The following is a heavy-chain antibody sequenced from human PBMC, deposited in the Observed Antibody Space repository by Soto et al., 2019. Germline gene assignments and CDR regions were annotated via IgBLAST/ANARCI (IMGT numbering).Heavy chain of an antibody. CDR2: MYYSGST. CDR1: GGSISSSSYY. J-gene: IGHJ5*02. V-gene: IGHV4-39*01. Sequence: SETLTLTCTVSGGSISSSSYYWGWIRQPPGKGLEWIGSMYYSGSTYYNPSLKSRVTISVDTSKNQFSLKLSSVTAADTAVYYCASSGWWYFDPWGQGTLVTVSS. CDR3: ASSGWWYFDP. D-gene: IGHD6-19*01.